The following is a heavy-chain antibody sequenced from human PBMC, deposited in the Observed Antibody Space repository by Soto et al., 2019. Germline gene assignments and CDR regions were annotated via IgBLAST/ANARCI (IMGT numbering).Heavy chain of an antibody. CDR1: GFTFSSYG. D-gene: IGHD1-26*01. Sequence: GGSLRLSCAASGFTFSSYGMHWVRQAPGKGLEWVAVIWYDGSNKYYADSVKGRFTISRDNSKNTLYLQMNSLRAEDTAVYYCARGTSGSYPHYFDYWGQGTLVTVSS. CDR3: ARGTSGSYPHYFDY. CDR2: IWYDGSNK. V-gene: IGHV3-33*01. J-gene: IGHJ4*02.